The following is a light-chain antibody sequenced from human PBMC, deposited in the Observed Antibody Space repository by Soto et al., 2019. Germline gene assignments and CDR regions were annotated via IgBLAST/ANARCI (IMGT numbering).Light chain of an antibody. CDR2: KAS. CDR3: QQYNSYRA. V-gene: IGKV1-5*03. CDR1: QSISNW. Sequence: DIQMSQSPSTLSAYIGDRVTITCRASQSISNWLAWHQQKPGKAPKLLIYKASSLESGVPSRFSGSGSGTEFTLTISSLQPDDFATYYCQQYNSYRAFGQGTNVDIK. J-gene: IGKJ1*01.